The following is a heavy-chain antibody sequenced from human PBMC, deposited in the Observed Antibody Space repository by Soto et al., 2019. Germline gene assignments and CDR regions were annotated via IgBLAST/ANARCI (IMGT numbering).Heavy chain of an antibody. CDR1: GFTFSNYG. V-gene: IGHV3-30*03. CDR3: ARGKGSGDNTIDY. CDR2: ISYDGSNK. Sequence: QAQLVESGGGVVQPGTSLRLSCAASGFTFSNYGMHWVRQAPGKGLEWVTDISYDGSNKYYADSVKGRFTISRDHSTNTLYLQMNSLRAEDTALYYCARGKGSGDNTIDYWGQGTLVTVSS. J-gene: IGHJ4*02. D-gene: IGHD2-21*01.